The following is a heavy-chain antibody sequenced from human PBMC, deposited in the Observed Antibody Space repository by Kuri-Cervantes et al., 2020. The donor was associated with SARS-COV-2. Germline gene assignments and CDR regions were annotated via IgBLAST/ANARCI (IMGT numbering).Heavy chain of an antibody. V-gene: IGHV3-23*01. Sequence: GGSLRLSCAASGFTFSSYAMSWVRQAPGKGLEWVSAISGSGGSTYYTDSVKGRFTISRDNSKNTLYLQMNSLRAEDTAVYYCAKWEYQLLWPFDYWGQGTLVTVSS. CDR1: GFTFSSYA. CDR3: AKWEYQLLWPFDY. J-gene: IGHJ4*02. D-gene: IGHD2-2*01. CDR2: ISGSGGST.